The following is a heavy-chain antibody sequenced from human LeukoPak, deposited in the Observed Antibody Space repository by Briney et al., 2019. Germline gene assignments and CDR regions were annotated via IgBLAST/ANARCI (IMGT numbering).Heavy chain of an antibody. Sequence: ASVKVSCKASGYTFTSYYMHWVRQAPGQGLEWMGIINPSGGSTSYAQKFQGRVTMTRDMSTSTVYMELSSLRSEDTAVYYCARYDYGDYSDYWGQGTLVTVSS. CDR2: INPSGGST. J-gene: IGHJ4*02. D-gene: IGHD4-17*01. CDR3: ARYDYGDYSDY. V-gene: IGHV1-46*01. CDR1: GYTFTSYY.